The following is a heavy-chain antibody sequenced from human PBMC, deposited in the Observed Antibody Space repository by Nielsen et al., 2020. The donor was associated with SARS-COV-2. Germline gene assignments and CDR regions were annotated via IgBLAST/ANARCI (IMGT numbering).Heavy chain of an antibody. D-gene: IGHD3-22*01. CDR3: AGEPRGYYYDTSGVNGEYFFGMDV. CDR1: GGSISTYN. Sequence: SETLSLTCTVSGGSISTYNWNWIRQPPGKGLEWIGSMSYSGSTNYNPSLTSRVTISLDTSKNQFSLRLSSATAADTAVYYCAGEPRGYYYDTSGVNGEYFFGMDVWGQGTTVTVSS. V-gene: IGHV4-59*08. J-gene: IGHJ6*02. CDR2: MSYSGST.